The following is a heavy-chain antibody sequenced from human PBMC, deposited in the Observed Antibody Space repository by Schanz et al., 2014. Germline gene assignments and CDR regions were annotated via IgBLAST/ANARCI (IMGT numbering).Heavy chain of an antibody. CDR1: GFTFSSYA. CDR2: ISGSGGST. D-gene: IGHD3-10*01. J-gene: IGHJ3*02. Sequence: VQLVDSGGGLVKPGGSLRLSCAASGFTFSSYAMSWVRQAPGKGLEWVSAISGSGGSTYYADSVKGRFTISRDNSKNTLYQQMNSLRAEDTAVYYCAKGRFGELSAFDIWGQGTMVTVSS. CDR3: AKGRFGELSAFDI. V-gene: IGHV3-23*04.